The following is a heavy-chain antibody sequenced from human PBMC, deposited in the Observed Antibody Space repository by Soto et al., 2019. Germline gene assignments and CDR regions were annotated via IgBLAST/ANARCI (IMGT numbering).Heavy chain of an antibody. J-gene: IGHJ4*02. CDR1: GASISSNNYY. D-gene: IGHD5-12*01. CDR2: IYYSGST. CDR3: ARQGRGRWLQLGSYYFDY. Sequence: SETLSLTCPVSGASISSNNYYWGWVRQPPGKGLEWIGSIYYSGSTYYNPSLKSRVTISVDTSKNQFSLKLSSVTAADTAVYYCARQGRGRWLQLGSYYFDYWGQGTLVTVSS. V-gene: IGHV4-39*01.